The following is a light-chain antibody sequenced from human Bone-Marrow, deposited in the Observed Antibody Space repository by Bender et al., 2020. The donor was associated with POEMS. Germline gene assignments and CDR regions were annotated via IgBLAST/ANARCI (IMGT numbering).Light chain of an antibody. V-gene: IGLV2-23*01. Sequence: QSALTQPASVSGSPGQSITISCTGTSSDVGSYDLVSWYQQHPGKAPKLMIYEGTGRPSGIANRFSGSKSGNTAYLTISGLQAEDEAHYYCFSYAGRSTWVFGGGTKLTVL. CDR2: EGT. CDR1: SSDVGSYDL. J-gene: IGLJ3*02. CDR3: FSYAGRSTWV.